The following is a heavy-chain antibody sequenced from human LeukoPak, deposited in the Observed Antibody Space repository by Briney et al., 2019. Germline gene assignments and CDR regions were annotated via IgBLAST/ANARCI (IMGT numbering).Heavy chain of an antibody. Sequence: QPGGSLRLSCAASGITVNSTYISWVRQTPGKGLEWVSVAYSDGNTYYAGSVKGRFTISRDNSKNTLFLQMNSLRAEGTAVYYCARLFGSGWPGYFYYAMDVWGQGTTVAVSS. CDR1: GITVNSTY. CDR2: AYSDGNT. CDR3: ARLFGSGWPGYFYYAMDV. J-gene: IGHJ6*02. V-gene: IGHV3-66*04. D-gene: IGHD6-19*01.